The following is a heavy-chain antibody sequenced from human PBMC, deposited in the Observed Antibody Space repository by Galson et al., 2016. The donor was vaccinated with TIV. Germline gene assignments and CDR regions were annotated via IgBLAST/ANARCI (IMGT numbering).Heavy chain of an antibody. V-gene: IGHV3-66*02. CDR1: TFNVKDNY. D-gene: IGHD2-21*01. J-gene: IGHJ6*02. CDR3: ARDRRYCGNECFLYYYYGMDV. Sequence: SLRLSCAASTFNVKDNYMSWVRQAPGGGLEWVSIISSGGTTNYADSVKGRFTIGRDESKNALFLEMNNLRVDDTAVYYCARDRRYCGNECFLYYYYGMDVWGQGTAVTVSS. CDR2: ISSGGTT.